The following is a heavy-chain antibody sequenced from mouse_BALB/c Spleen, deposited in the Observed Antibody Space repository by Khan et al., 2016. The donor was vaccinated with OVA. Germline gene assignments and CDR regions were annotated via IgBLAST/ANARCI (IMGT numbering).Heavy chain of an antibody. CDR2: VTYSGNT. Sequence: EVKLEESGPSLVKPSQTLSLTCSVTGDSITSGFWNWIRKFPGNKFEYMGYVTYSGNTYYNPSLKSLISITRDTSKSQYYLQLNSVTTEDTATYFCARTYGRWAMDYWGQGTSVTVSS. J-gene: IGHJ4*01. CDR1: GDSITSGF. V-gene: IGHV3-8*02. CDR3: ARTYGRWAMDY. D-gene: IGHD1-1*01.